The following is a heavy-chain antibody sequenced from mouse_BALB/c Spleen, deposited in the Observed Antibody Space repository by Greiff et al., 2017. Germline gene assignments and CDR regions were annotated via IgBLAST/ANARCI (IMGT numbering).Heavy chain of an antibody. CDR1: GYTFTSYW. Sequence: VQLQQPGAELVRPGASVKLSCKASGYTFTSYWINWVKQRPGQGLEWIGNIYPSDSYTNYNQKFKDKATLTVDKSSSTAYMQLSSPTSEDSAVYYCTRSTMITPFAYWGQGTLVTVSA. J-gene: IGHJ3*01. CDR3: TRSTMITPFAY. CDR2: IYPSDSYT. D-gene: IGHD2-4*01. V-gene: IGHV1-69*02.